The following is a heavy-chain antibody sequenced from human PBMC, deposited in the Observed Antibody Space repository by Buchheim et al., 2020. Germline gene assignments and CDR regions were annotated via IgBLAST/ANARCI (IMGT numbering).Heavy chain of an antibody. CDR2: LSSSGSTI. D-gene: IGHD3-10*01. J-gene: IGHJ6*02. CDR3: ARDQSGITMVRGVITPHYYYYGMDV. Sequence: EVQLVESGGGLVQPGGSLRLSCAASGFTFSSYEMNWVRQAPGKGLEWVSYLSSSGSTIYYADSVKGRFTISRDNAKNSLYLQMNSLRAEDTAVYYCARDQSGITMVRGVITPHYYYYGMDVWGQGTT. V-gene: IGHV3-48*03. CDR1: GFTFSSYE.